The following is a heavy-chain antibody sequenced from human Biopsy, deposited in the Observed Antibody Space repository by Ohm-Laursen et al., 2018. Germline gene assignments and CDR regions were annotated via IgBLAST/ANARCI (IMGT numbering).Heavy chain of an antibody. CDR2: IYNCGNT. CDR3: ARRGGGGRSLDY. V-gene: IGHV4-59*08. D-gene: IGHD6-19*01. J-gene: IGHJ4*02. Sequence: SETLSLTCTVSGASINSSSCFWIRQPPGPGLGRIGFIYNCGNTNYNPSPKSRVTIAADTSKNQFSLKLRSVTVADTAVLLCARRGGGGRSLDYGGQGSRVTVSP. CDR1: GASINSSS.